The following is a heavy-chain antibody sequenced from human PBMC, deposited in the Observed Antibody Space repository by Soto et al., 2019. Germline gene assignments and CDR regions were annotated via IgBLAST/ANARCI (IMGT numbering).Heavy chain of an antibody. J-gene: IGHJ4*02. CDR3: ARASPYCSGGSCYYFDY. V-gene: IGHV4-34*01. CDR1: GGSFSGYY. CDR2: INHSGST. Sequence: QVQLQQWGAGLLKPSETLSLTCAVYGGSFSGYYWSWIRQPPGKGLEWIGEINHSGSTNYNPSLKSIVTISGGGSKNQFSLKLSSVTAADTAVYYCARASPYCSGGSCYYFDYWGQGTLVTVSS. D-gene: IGHD2-15*01.